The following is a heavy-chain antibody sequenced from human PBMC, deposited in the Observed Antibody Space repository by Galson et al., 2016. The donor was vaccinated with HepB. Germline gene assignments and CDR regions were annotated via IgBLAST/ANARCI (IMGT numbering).Heavy chain of an antibody. Sequence: CAVSGGSISSSNWWSWVRQPPGKGLEWIGEVFHSGSSNYNPSLKSRVTLSVDKSKNHFSLNLNSVTAADTAIYYCARAATPYGSGSYYSPWGQGTLVTVSS. J-gene: IGHJ5*02. CDR2: VFHSGSS. V-gene: IGHV4-4*02. D-gene: IGHD3-10*01. CDR1: GGSISSSNW. CDR3: ARAATPYGSGSYYSP.